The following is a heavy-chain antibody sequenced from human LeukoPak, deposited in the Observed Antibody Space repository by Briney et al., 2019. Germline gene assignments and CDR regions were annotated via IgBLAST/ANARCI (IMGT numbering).Heavy chain of an antibody. CDR2: ISSSGSTI. J-gene: IGHJ4*02. CDR3: ARVERGSTSCAMDY. CDR1: GFTFSDYY. Sequence: PGGSLRLSCAASGFTFSDYYMSWIRQTPGKGLEWVSYISSSGSTIYYADSVKGRFTISRDNAKSSLYLQMNSLRAEDTAVYYCARVERGSTSCAMDYWGQGTLVTVSS. D-gene: IGHD2-2*01. V-gene: IGHV3-11*01.